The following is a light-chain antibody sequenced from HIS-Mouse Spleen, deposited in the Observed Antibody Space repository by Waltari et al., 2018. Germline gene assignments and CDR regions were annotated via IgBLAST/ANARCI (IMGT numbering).Light chain of an antibody. V-gene: IGLV1-47*01. J-gene: IGLJ1*01. CDR2: RNN. CDR3: AAWDDSLSGYV. Sequence: QSVLTQPPSSSGPPGQRVTIPCSGSSSHLGSHSVYWYQQLPGTAPKLLIYRNNQRPSGVPDRFSGSKSGTSASLAISGLRSEDEADYYCAAWDDSLSGYVFGTGTKVTVL. CDR1: SSHLGSHS.